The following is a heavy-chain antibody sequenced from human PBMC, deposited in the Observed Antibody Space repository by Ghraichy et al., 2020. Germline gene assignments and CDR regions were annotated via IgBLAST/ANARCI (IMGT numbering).Heavy chain of an antibody. CDR2: INHSGSA. Sequence: TLSLTCAVYGGSFSDYYWSWIRQSPGKGLEWIGEINHSGSANYIPSLKSRVTMSVDTSKKQFSLKLSSVTAADTAVYYCATQTTVTRIVNYWGQGTLVTVSS. CDR3: ATQTTVTRIVNY. CDR1: GGSFSDYY. D-gene: IGHD4-17*01. J-gene: IGHJ4*02. V-gene: IGHV4-34*01.